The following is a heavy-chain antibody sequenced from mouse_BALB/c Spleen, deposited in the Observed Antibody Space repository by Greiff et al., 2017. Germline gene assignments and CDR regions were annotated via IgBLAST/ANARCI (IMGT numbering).Heavy chain of an antibody. D-gene: IGHD1-1*02. CDR2: ISYSGST. J-gene: IGHJ2*01. CDR1: GDSITSGY. Sequence: EVKVVESGPSLVKPSQTLSLSCSVTGDSITSGYWNWIRKFPGNKLEYMGYISYSGSTYYNPSLKSGISITRDTSKNQYYLQLNSVTTEDTATYYCARYGDYFDYWGQGTTLTVSS. CDR3: ARYGDYFDY. V-gene: IGHV3-8*02.